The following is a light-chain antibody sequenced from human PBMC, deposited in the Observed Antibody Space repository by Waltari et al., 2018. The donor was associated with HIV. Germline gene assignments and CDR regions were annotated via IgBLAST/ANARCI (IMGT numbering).Light chain of an antibody. J-gene: IGKJ2*01. CDR2: GAS. CDR1: QDISNY. CDR3: QHYRRLPYT. V-gene: IGKV1-33*01. Sequence: DIQMTQSPYSLSASVGDRVTLTCQASQDISNYLNWYQQKPGKAPKVLIYGASNLQTGVPSRFIGSGSGTGFIFTISSLQPEDFATYYCQHYRRLPYTFGQGTKLEIK.